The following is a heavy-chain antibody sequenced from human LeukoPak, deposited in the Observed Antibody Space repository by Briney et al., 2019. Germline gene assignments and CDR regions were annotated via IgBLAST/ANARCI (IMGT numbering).Heavy chain of an antibody. V-gene: IGHV3-23*01. J-gene: IGHJ4*02. Sequence: GSLRLSCAASGFTFSSYAMSWVRQAPGKGLEWVSAISGSGGSTYYADSVKGRFTISRDNSKNTLYLQMNSLRAEDTAVYYCAKDRFQYYYDSSGPFDYWGQGTLVTVSS. CDR1: GFTFSSYA. CDR3: AKDRFQYYYDSSGPFDY. D-gene: IGHD3-22*01. CDR2: ISGSGGST.